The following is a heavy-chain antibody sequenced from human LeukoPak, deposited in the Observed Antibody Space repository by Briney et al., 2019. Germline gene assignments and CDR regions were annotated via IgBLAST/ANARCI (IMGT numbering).Heavy chain of an antibody. CDR3: ARDREVTPYYFDY. Sequence: SQTLSLTCTVSGGSISSGSYYWSWIRQPAGKGLERIGRIYTSGSTNYNPSLKSRVTISVDRSKNQFSLKLSSVTAADTAVYYCARDREVTPYYFDYWGQGTLVTVSS. CDR1: GGSISSGSYY. J-gene: IGHJ4*02. V-gene: IGHV4-61*02. D-gene: IGHD4-23*01. CDR2: IYTSGST.